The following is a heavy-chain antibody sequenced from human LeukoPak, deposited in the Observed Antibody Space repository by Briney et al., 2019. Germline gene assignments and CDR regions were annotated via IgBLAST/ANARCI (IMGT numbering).Heavy chain of an antibody. CDR1: GFTFSSYA. D-gene: IGHD2-15*01. J-gene: IGHJ4*02. Sequence: GGSLRLSCAASGFTFSSYAMSWVRQAPGKGLEWVSAISGSGGSTYYADSVKGRFTISRDSSKNTLHLQMNNLRTEDAAIYYCAKAPVTSCRGAFCYPLDSWGQGTLVTVSS. CDR3: AKAPVTSCRGAFCYPLDS. CDR2: ISGSGGST. V-gene: IGHV3-23*01.